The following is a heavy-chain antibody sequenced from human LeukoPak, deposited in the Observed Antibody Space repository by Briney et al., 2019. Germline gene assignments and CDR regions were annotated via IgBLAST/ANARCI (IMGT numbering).Heavy chain of an antibody. V-gene: IGHV4-61*02. J-gene: IGHJ6*03. CDR3: ARLSGDSSSNYYYYYYMDV. CDR1: GGSISSGSYY. D-gene: IGHD6-6*01. Sequence: SQTLSLTCTVSGGSISSGSYYWSWIRQPAGKGLEWIGRIYTSGSTNYNPSLKSRVTISVDTSKNQFSLKLSSVTAADTAVYYCARLSGDSSSNYYYYYYMDVWGKGTTVTVSS. CDR2: IYTSGST.